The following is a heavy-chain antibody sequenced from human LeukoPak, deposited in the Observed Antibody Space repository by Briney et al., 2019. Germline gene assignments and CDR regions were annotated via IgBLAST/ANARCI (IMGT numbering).Heavy chain of an antibody. CDR2: ISTGGQTI. Sequence: PGGSLRLSCAVSGFTFSDYSMNWVCQPPGKGLEWISYISTGGQTIYYADSVEGRFTISRDNAKKSLYLQMNSLRAEDTAVYYCARGPPLFDPWGQGTLVTVSS. CDR3: ARGPPLFDP. CDR1: GFTFSDYS. J-gene: IGHJ5*02. V-gene: IGHV3-48*01.